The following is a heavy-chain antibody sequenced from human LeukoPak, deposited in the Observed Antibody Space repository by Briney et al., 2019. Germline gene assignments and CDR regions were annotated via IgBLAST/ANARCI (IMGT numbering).Heavy chain of an antibody. Sequence: GGSLRLSCAASGFTFRSYSMNCVPQAPRKRLEWLSSITNTGSHIYYADSVKDRFTLARDNAKSSLYLQMNSLSAEDTAVYYCASFMTTVTIPDYWGQGTLVTVSS. J-gene: IGHJ4*02. CDR3: ASFMTTVTIPDY. V-gene: IGHV3-21*01. CDR1: GFTFRSYS. D-gene: IGHD4-17*01. CDR2: ITNTGSHI.